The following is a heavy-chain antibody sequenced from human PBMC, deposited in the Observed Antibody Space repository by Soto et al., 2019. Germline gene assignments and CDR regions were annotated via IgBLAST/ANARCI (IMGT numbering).Heavy chain of an antibody. J-gene: IGHJ6*02. CDR2: IYYSGST. CDR1: GGSISSGGYY. D-gene: IGHD4-17*01. V-gene: IGHV4-31*03. CDR3: ARVRLRTGYYYYYGMDV. Sequence: SETLSLTCTVSGGSISSGGYYWSWIRLHPGKGLEWIGYIYYSGSTYYNPSLKSRVTISVDTSKNQFSLKLSSVTAADTAVYYCARVRLRTGYYYYYGMDVWGQGTTVTVSS.